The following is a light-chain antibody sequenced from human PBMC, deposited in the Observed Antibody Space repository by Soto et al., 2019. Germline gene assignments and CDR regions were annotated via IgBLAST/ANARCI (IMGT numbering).Light chain of an antibody. CDR1: QSVSGN. V-gene: IGKV3-15*01. Sequence: IVMTQSPATLSVSPGERATLSCRASQSVSGNLAWYQQKPGQAPRLLIYGASTRATGIPARFSGSGSGTEFTLNISRLQSEDFAVYYCQQYNNWPLFGQGPKVDIX. J-gene: IGKJ1*01. CDR3: QQYNNWPL. CDR2: GAS.